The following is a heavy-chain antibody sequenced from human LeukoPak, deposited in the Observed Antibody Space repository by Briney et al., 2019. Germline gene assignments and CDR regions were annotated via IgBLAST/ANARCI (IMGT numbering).Heavy chain of an antibody. J-gene: IGHJ4*02. CDR1: GFTFSSYW. D-gene: IGHD3-10*01. Sequence: GGSLRLSCAASGFTFSSYWMTWVRQAPGKGLEWVANIKEDGSEKYYVDSVRGRFTISRDNAKNSLYLEMNILRAEDTAIYYCATRRGDYWGQGTLVTVSS. CDR3: ATRRGDY. V-gene: IGHV3-7*01. CDR2: IKEDGSEK.